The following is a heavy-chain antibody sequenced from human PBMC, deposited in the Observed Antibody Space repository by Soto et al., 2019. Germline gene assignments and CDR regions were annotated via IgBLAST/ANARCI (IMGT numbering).Heavy chain of an antibody. J-gene: IGHJ4*02. V-gene: IGHV3-33*01. Sequence: QVQLVESGGGVVQPGRSLRLSCAASGFTFSSYGMHWVRQAPGKGLEWVAVIWYDGSNKYYADSVKGRFTISRDNSKNTLYLQMNSLRAEDTAVYYCARDDFMITFGGVIVPTLDYWGQGTLVTVSS. CDR2: IWYDGSNK. CDR3: ARDDFMITFGGVIVPTLDY. D-gene: IGHD3-16*02. CDR1: GFTFSSYG.